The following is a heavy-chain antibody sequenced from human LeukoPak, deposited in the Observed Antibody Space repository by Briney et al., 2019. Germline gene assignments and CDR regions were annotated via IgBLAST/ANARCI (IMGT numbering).Heavy chain of an antibody. CDR3: AKEGGAQWLVPPLHFQH. V-gene: IGHV3-23*01. J-gene: IGHJ1*01. Sequence: PGGALLLSCAASGLTFSSDAMRGGRQAPGKGVEGVATISGSGGRTYYAASVKGRFTISRANSNHLLYLKMNTLSAQDPAVYYCAKEGGAQWLVPPLHFQHWGQGTLVTVSS. D-gene: IGHD6-19*01. CDR2: ISGSGGRT. CDR1: GLTFSSDA.